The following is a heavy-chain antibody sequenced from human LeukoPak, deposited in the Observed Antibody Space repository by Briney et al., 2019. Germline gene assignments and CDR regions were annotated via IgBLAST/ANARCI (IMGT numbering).Heavy chain of an antibody. Sequence: GWSLRLSCTGSGFTFSSYWMSWVRQAPGKGLEWVADIKPDGSEGYYVDSVKGRFTISRDNAKNSLYLQMNSLRAEDTAVYSCARDSKLRSGGLFDPWGQGTLVTVSS. CDR1: GFTFSSYW. V-gene: IGHV3-7*01. CDR3: ARDSKLRSGGLFDP. CDR2: IKPDGSEG. D-gene: IGHD2-15*01. J-gene: IGHJ5*02.